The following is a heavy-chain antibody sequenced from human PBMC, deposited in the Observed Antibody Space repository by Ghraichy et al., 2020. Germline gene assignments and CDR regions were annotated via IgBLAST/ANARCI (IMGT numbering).Heavy chain of an antibody. J-gene: IGHJ4*02. CDR1: GGSFSGYY. CDR3: ARGRAVAGNDY. V-gene: IGHV4-34*01. CDR2: INHSGST. D-gene: IGHD6-19*01. Sequence: LSLTCAVYGGSFSGYYWSWIRQPPGKGLEWIGEINHSGSTNYNPSLKSRVTISVDTSKNQFSLKLSSVTAADTAVYYCARGRAVAGNDYWGQGTLVTVSS.